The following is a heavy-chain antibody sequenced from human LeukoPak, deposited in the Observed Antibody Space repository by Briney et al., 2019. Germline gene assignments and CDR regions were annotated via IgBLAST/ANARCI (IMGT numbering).Heavy chain of an antibody. CDR1: GGSFSGYY. CDR3: ARGGLVLRYFDWSPRVYYFDY. Sequence: PSETLSLTCAVYGGSFSGYYWSWIRQPPGKGLEWIGEINHSGSTNYNPSLKSRVTISVDTSKNQFSLKLSSVTAADTAVYYCARGGLVLRYFDWSPRVYYFDYWGQGTLVTVSS. D-gene: IGHD3-9*01. CDR2: INHSGST. J-gene: IGHJ4*02. V-gene: IGHV4-34*01.